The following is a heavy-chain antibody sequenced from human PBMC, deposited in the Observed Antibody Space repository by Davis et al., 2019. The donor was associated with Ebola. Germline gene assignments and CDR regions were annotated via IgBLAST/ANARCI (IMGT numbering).Heavy chain of an antibody. V-gene: IGHV3-33*01. CDR2: IWYDGNYK. J-gene: IGHJ4*02. CDR1: GFTFSNYG. CDR3: SRDSARLSIAARRGAYFDY. D-gene: IGHD6-6*01. Sequence: GGSLRLSCAASGFTFSNYGMHWVRQAPGKGLEWVALIWYDGNYKYYAESVKGRFTISRDNSKNTLYLQMNSLRVEDTAVYYCSRDSARLSIAARRGAYFDYWGRGALVTVSS.